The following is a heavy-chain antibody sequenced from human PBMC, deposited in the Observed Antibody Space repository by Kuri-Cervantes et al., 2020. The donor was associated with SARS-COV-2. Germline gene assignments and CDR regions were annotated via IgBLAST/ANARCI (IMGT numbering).Heavy chain of an antibody. CDR3: TTLIDY. CDR2: IYSGGST. J-gene: IGHJ4*02. V-gene: IGHV3-53*01. CDR1: GFTVSSNY. Sequence: LSLTCAASGFTVSSNYMSWVRQAPGKGLEWVSVIYSGGSTYYADSVKGRFTISRDNSKNTLYLQMHSLKTEDTAVYYCTTLIDYWGQGALVTVSS.